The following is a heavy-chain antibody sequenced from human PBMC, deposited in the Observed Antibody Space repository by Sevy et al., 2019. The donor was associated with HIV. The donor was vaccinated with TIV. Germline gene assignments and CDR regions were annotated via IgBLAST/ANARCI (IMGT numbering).Heavy chain of an antibody. V-gene: IGHV3-23*01. D-gene: IGHD2-15*01. J-gene: IGHJ3*02. CDR2: ISGSGGST. CDR3: AKDQSFLLGCCSGGSCSQFLNAFDI. Sequence: GGSLRLSCAASGFTFSSYAMSWVRQAPGKGLEWVSAISGSGGSTYYADSVKGRFTISRDNSKNTLYLQMNSLRAEDTAVYYCAKDQSFLLGCCSGGSCSQFLNAFDIWGQGTMVTVSS. CDR1: GFTFSSYA.